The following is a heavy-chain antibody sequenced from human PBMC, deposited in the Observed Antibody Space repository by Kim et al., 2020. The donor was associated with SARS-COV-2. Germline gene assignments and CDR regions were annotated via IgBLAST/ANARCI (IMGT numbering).Heavy chain of an antibody. Sequence: SETLSLTCAVYGGSFSGYYWSWIRQPPGKGLEWIGEINHSGSTNYNPSLKSRVTISVDTSKNQFSLKLSSVTAADTAVYYCARVLLWFGESLDYWGQGTLVTVAS. D-gene: IGHD3-10*01. J-gene: IGHJ4*02. CDR2: INHSGST. CDR3: ARVLLWFGESLDY. CDR1: GGSFSGYY. V-gene: IGHV4-34*01.